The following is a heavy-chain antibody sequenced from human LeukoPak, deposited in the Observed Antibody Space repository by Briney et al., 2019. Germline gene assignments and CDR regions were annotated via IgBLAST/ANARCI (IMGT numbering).Heavy chain of an antibody. CDR2: FDPEDGET. V-gene: IGHV1-24*01. D-gene: IGHD3-3*01. Sequence: ASVKVSCKVSGYTLTELSMHWVRQAPGKGLEWMGGFDPEDGETIYAQKFQGRVTMTEDTSTDTAYMELSSLRSEDTAVYYCATHRRGYYTGNNWFDPWRQGTLVTVSS. J-gene: IGHJ5*02. CDR3: ATHRRGYYTGNNWFDP. CDR1: GYTLTELS.